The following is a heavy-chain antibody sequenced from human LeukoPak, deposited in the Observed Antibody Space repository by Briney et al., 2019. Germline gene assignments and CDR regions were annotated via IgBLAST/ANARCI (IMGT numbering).Heavy chain of an antibody. J-gene: IGHJ5*02. D-gene: IGHD6-13*01. Sequence: SVKVSCKASGGTFSSYAISWVRQAPGQGLEWMGGIIPIFGTANYAQKFQGRVTITADESTSTAYMELSSLRAEDTAVYYCAKEYSSSWYGVLNWFDPWGQGTLVTVSS. CDR2: IIPIFGTA. V-gene: IGHV1-69*01. CDR1: GGTFSSYA. CDR3: AKEYSSSWYGVLNWFDP.